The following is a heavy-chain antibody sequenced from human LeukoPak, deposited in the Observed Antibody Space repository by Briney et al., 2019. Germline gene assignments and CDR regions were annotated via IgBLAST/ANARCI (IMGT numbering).Heavy chain of an antibody. J-gene: IGHJ4*02. CDR1: GGSLNTYY. Sequence: SETLSLTCTVSGGSLNTYYWSWIRQPPGKGLKWIGYVYSSGTTNYNPSLKSRVTISVDTSKNQFTLKLSSVTAADTAVYYCARDRSTWPPGQWWYWGQGTLVTVSS. CDR2: VYSSGTT. D-gene: IGHD2-15*01. CDR3: ARDRSTWPPGQWWY. V-gene: IGHV4-59*01.